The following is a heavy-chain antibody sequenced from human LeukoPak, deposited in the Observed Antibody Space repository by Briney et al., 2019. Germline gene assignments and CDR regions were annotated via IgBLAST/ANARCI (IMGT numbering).Heavy chain of an antibody. J-gene: IGHJ6*03. D-gene: IGHD2-2*01. V-gene: IGHV1-69*13. CDR2: IIPIFGTA. CDR3: ARPYCSSTSCYGAGDYYYYYMDV. Sequence: VKVSCKASGGTFSSYAISWVRQAPGQGLEWMGGIIPIFGTANYAQKFQGRVTITADESTSTAYMELSSLRSEDTAVYYCARPYCSSTSCYGAGDYYYYYMDVWGKGTTVTVSS. CDR1: GGTFSSYA.